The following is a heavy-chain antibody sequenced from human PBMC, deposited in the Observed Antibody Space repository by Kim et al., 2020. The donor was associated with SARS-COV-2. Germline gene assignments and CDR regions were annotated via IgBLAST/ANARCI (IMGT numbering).Heavy chain of an antibody. CDR3: TSQRHHDRRP. CDR2: IDDDGTSP. V-gene: IGHV3-74*01. CDR1: GFTFSTSW. Sequence: GGSLRLSCAASGFTFSTSWMHWIRQTPEKGLMWVAQIDDDGTSPNYAASVRGRFIVSRDNTKNVVYLHMNDLRLEDTAVYYCTSQRHHDRRPWGQGALVTVSS. D-gene: IGHD1-1*01. J-gene: IGHJ5*02.